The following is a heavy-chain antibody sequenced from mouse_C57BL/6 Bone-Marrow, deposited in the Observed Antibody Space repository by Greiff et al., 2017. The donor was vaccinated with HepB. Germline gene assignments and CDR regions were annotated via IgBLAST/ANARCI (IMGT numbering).Heavy chain of an antibody. D-gene: IGHD1-1*01. J-gene: IGHJ1*03. CDR3: AKDYYGSSSYWYFDV. CDR1: GYTLTSYW. V-gene: IGHV1-50*01. Sequence: QVQLQQPGAELVKPGASVKLSCKASGYTLTSYWMQWVKQRPGQGLEWIGEIDPSDSYTNYNHKFKGKATLTVDTSCSTAYMQLSSLTSEDSAVYYCAKDYYGSSSYWYFDVWGTGTTVTVSS. CDR2: IDPSDSYT.